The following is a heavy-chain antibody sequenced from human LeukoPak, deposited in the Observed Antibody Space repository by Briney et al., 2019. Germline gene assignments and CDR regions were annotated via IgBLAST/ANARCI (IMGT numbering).Heavy chain of an antibody. CDR2: VRSDGGIK. CDR1: GFTFSNYG. CDR3: AKGRVWELLYYFDY. V-gene: IGHV3-30*02. Sequence: PGGSLRLSCAASGFTFSNYGMHWVRQAPGKGLEWVAFVRSDGGIKYYADSVKGRFTISRDNSKTTLYLQMNSLRAEDTAVYYCAKGRVWELLYYFDYWGQGTLVTVSS. D-gene: IGHD1-26*01. J-gene: IGHJ4*02.